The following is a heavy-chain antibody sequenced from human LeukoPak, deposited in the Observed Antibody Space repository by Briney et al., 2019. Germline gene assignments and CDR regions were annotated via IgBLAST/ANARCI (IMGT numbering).Heavy chain of an antibody. CDR3: AYDSSGYWGYAFDI. V-gene: IGHV3-30*02. CDR1: GFTFSSYG. Sequence: GGSLRLSCAASGFTFSSYGMHWVRQAPGKGLEWVAFIRYDGSNKYYADSVKGRFTISRDNSKNTLYLQMNSLRAEDTAVYYCAYDSSGYWGYAFDIWGQGTMVTVSS. J-gene: IGHJ3*02. CDR2: IRYDGSNK. D-gene: IGHD3-22*01.